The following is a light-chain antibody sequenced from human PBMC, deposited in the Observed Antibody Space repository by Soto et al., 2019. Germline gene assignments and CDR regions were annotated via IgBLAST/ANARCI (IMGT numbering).Light chain of an antibody. CDR3: HQRLDWPNT. CDR2: DAS. J-gene: IGKJ4*01. Sequence: EIVLTQSPATLSLSPGERATLSCRAGRSVKNYLAWYQQKPGQAPRLLIHDASNRATGIPVRFSGSGSGTDFTLTISSLEPEDFAVYYCHQRLDWPNTFVGGTKVEI. CDR1: RSVKNY. V-gene: IGKV3-11*01.